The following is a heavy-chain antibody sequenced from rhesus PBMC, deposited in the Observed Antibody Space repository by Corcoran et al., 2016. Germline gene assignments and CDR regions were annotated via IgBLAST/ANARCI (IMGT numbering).Heavy chain of an antibody. Sequence: DVHLMESGGGLVKPGGSLSLSCVASGFTFSSYEMHWVRQAPGKGLEWVSIISESSGTIYNADSWKGRCTISGENDKKSLFLQMNSLRAEDTAVYYCTRDPWGGWYYCDYWGQGVLVTVSS. V-gene: IGHV3-100*02. CDR2: ISESSGTI. CDR1: GFTFSSYE. J-gene: IGHJ4*01. D-gene: IGHD6-31*01. CDR3: TRDPWGGWYYCDY.